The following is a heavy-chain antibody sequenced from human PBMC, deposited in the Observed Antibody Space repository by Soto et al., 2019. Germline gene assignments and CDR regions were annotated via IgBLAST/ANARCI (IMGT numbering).Heavy chain of an antibody. D-gene: IGHD2-2*01. Sequence: EVQLVESGGVLVQPGRSLRLSCAASGFTFDDYAMHWVRQAPGKGLEWVSGISWNSGSIGYADSVKGRFTISRDNDKNSLYLQMNSLRAEDTALYYCAKEMGISTSSRMDVWGQGTTVTVSS. CDR2: ISWNSGSI. CDR1: GFTFDDYA. V-gene: IGHV3-9*01. CDR3: AKEMGISTSSRMDV. J-gene: IGHJ6*02.